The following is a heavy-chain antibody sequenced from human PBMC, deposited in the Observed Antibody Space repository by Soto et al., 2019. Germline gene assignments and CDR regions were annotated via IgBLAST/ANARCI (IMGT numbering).Heavy chain of an antibody. V-gene: IGHV5-51*01. CDR2: TYPGDSDT. Sequence: PGESLKISCKGSGYSFTSYWIGWVRQMPGKGLEWMGITYPGDSDTRYSPSFQGQVTISADKSISTAYLQWSSLKASDTAMYYCATQTGTTSRWFDPWGQGTLVTVSS. CDR3: ATQTGTTSRWFDP. CDR1: GYSFTSYW. J-gene: IGHJ5*02. D-gene: IGHD1-7*01.